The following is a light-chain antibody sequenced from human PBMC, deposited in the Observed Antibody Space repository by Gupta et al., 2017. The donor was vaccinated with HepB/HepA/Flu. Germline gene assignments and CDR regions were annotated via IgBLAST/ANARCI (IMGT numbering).Light chain of an antibody. J-gene: IGLJ2*01. CDR2: QDS. CDR3: QAWDSSTAVV. CDR1: KLGDKY. V-gene: IGLV3-1*01. Sequence: SYELPQPPSVSVSPGQTASITCSGDKLGDKYACWYQQKPGQSPVLVIYQDSKRPSGIPARFSGSNSGNTATLTISGTQAMDEADYYCQAWDSSTAVVFGGGTKLTVL.